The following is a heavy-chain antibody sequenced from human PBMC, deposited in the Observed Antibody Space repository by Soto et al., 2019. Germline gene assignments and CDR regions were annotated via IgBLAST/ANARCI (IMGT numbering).Heavy chain of an antibody. Sequence: QVQLVESGGGAVQPGRSLRLSCAASGFTFDRHGMHWVRQAPGKGLEWVAVISSDGNNKYYADSVKGRFTISRDNFNNILYLQMSRLRAEETAVYYCAKDLLPNTVTTCGSWGQGTLVTVSS. J-gene: IGHJ5*02. CDR3: AKDLLPNTVTTCGS. D-gene: IGHD4-17*01. CDR1: GFTFDRHG. V-gene: IGHV3-30*18. CDR2: ISSDGNNK.